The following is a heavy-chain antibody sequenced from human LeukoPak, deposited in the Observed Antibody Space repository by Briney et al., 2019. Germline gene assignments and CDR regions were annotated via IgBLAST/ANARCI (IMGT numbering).Heavy chain of an antibody. V-gene: IGHV4-59*01. D-gene: IGHD3-22*01. CDR2: IYYSGST. Sequence: SEALSLTCTVSGGSISSYYWSWIRQPPGKGLEWIGYIYYSGSTNYNPSLKSRVTISVDTSKNQFSLKLSSVTAADTAVYYCARYYYDSSGYLDYWGQGTLVTVSS. J-gene: IGHJ4*02. CDR1: GGSISSYY. CDR3: ARYYYDSSGYLDY.